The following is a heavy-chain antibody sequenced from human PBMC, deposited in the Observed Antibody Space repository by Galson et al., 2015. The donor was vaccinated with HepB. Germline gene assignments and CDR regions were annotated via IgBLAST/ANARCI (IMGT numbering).Heavy chain of an antibody. D-gene: IGHD4-17*01. CDR3: ARVPDYGDFYYYYYYGMDV. V-gene: IGHV1-18*04. CDR2: ISAYNGNT. CDR1: GYTFTSYG. J-gene: IGHJ6*02. Sequence: SVKVSCKASGYTFTSYGISWVRQAPGQGLEWMGWISAYNGNTNYAQKLQGRVTMTTDTSTSTAYMELRSLRSDDTAVYYCARVPDYGDFYYYYYYGMDVWGQGTTVTVSS.